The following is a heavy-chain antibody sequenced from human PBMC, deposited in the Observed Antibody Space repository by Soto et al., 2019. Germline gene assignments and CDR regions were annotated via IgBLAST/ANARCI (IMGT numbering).Heavy chain of an antibody. J-gene: IGHJ6*02. CDR1: GGSVTSYY. CDR3: ARGLYGSGVLDV. V-gene: IGHV4-59*02. Sequence: SETLSLTCTVSGGSVTSYYWSCIRQPPGKPLEWIGTIYYSGNTTYNPSLKSRVTISVDTSKNQFSLKLGSVTAADTAVYFCARGLYGSGVLDVWGQGTTVTVSS. D-gene: IGHD3-10*01. CDR2: IYYSGNT.